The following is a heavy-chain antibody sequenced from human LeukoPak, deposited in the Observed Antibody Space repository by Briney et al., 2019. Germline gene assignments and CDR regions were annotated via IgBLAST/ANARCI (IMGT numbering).Heavy chain of an antibody. CDR3: ARAPKEGYNQRYFDY. Sequence: RWASVKVSCKASGGTFSSYTISWVRQAPGQGLEWMGRIIPILGIANYAQKFQGRVTITADKSTSTAYMELSSLRSEDTAVYYCARAPKEGYNQRYFDYWGQGTLVTVSS. J-gene: IGHJ4*02. V-gene: IGHV1-69*02. D-gene: IGHD5-24*01. CDR1: GGTFSSYT. CDR2: IIPILGIA.